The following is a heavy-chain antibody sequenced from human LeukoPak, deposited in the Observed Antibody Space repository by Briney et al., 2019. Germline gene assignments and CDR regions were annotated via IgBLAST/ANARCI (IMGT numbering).Heavy chain of an antibody. J-gene: IGHJ4*02. V-gene: IGHV3-30*18. CDR2: ISYDGSSK. CDR3: AKDQVRGVRGVSFFDY. Sequence: GGSLRLSCAASGFTFSSYGMHWVRQAPGKGLEWVAVISYDGSSKYYADSVKGRFTISRDNSKNTLYLQMNSPRAEDTAVYYCAKDQVRGVRGVSFFDYWGQGTLVTVSS. D-gene: IGHD3-10*01. CDR1: GFTFSSYG.